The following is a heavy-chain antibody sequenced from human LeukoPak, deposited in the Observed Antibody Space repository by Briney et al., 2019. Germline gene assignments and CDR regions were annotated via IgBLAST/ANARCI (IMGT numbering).Heavy chain of an antibody. V-gene: IGHV3-21*01. D-gene: IGHD3-22*01. CDR2: ISTTSSYI. J-gene: IGHJ4*02. CDR1: GFTFSDYS. CDR3: ARDIYDDSGYFRRGLDY. Sequence: GGSLRLSCAASGFTFSDYSMNWVRQAPGKGLEWVSSISTTSSYIYYADSVKGRFTISRDNAKNSLYQQMNSLRADDTAVYFCARDIYDDSGYFRRGLDYWGQGILVTVSS.